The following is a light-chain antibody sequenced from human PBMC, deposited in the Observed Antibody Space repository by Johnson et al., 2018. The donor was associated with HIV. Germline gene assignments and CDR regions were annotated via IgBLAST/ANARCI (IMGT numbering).Light chain of an antibody. CDR2: DNN. J-gene: IGLJ1*01. CDR1: SSNIGNNY. CDR3: GTWDSSLTSYV. Sequence: QPVLTQPPSVSAAPGQTVTISCSGSSSNIGNNYVSWYQQLPGTAPKLLIYDNNKRPSGIPDRFSGSKSGTSATLGITGLQTGDEADYYCGTWDSSLTSYVFGAGTKVTVL. V-gene: IGLV1-51*01.